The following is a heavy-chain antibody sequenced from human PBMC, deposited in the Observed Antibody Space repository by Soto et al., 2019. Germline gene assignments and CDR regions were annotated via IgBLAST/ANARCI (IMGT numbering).Heavy chain of an antibody. J-gene: IGHJ3*02. CDR2: ISSSSSYI. D-gene: IGHD3-3*01. V-gene: IGHV3-21*01. CDR1: GFTFSSYS. Sequence: EVQLVESGGGLVKPGGSLRLSCAASGFTFSSYSMNWVRQAPGKGLEWVSSISSSSSYIYYADSVKGRFTISRDNAKNSLYLQMISLSAEDTAVYYCARAFPYYDFWTGIDIWGQGTMVTVSS. CDR3: ARAFPYYDFWTGIDI.